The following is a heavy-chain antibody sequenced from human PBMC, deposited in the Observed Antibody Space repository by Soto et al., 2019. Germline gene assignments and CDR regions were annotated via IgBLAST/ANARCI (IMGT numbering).Heavy chain of an antibody. CDR3: KTGGATEH. J-gene: IGHJ4*02. Sequence: EVQLVDSGGGLVQPGGSLRLSCAVSGFIFSDYRMSWVRQAPGKGLEWVANIKQDGSDTKYVNSVKGRFTISRDNVKNALYLQMNSLRAEDTAVYYCKTGGATEHWGQGTLVTVSS. V-gene: IGHV3-7*01. CDR2: IKQDGSDT. CDR1: GFIFSDYR. D-gene: IGHD1-1*01.